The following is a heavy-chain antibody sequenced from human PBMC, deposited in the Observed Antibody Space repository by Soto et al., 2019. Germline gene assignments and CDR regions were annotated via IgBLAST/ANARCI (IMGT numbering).Heavy chain of an antibody. D-gene: IGHD1-1*01. Sequence: PSEPQSVRYTVAGATIVDLYWSWIRKSAGKGLEWIGRIYATGTTDYNPSLKSRVMMSVDTSKKQFSLKLRSVTAADTAVYYCVRDGTRTFRALFDPLGQR. CDR3: VRDGTRTFRALFDP. J-gene: IGHJ5*02. CDR2: IYATGTT. CDR1: GATIVDLY. V-gene: IGHV4-4*07.